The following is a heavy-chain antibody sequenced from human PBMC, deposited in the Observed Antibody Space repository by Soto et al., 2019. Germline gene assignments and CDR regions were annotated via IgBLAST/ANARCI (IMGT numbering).Heavy chain of an antibody. CDR1: GFTFSSYG. CDR2: ISYDGSNK. D-gene: IGHD3-22*01. Sequence: QVQLVESGGGVVQPGRSLRLSCAASGFTFSSYGMHWVRQAPGKGLEWVAVISYDGSNKYYADSVKGRFTISRDNSKNTLYLQMNSLRAEDTAVYYCAKIPPGYYDSSGYYSSINYWGQGTLVTVSS. CDR3: AKIPPGYYDSSGYYSSINY. J-gene: IGHJ4*02. V-gene: IGHV3-30*18.